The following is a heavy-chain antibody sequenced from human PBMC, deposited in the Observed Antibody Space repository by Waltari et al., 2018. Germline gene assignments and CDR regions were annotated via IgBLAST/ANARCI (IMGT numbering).Heavy chain of an antibody. V-gene: IGHV4-61*02. CDR3: AREAGYGVGDY. CDR1: GGSISSCCYY. CDR2: IYTSGST. D-gene: IGHD5-18*01. Sequence: QVQLQASGPGLVKPSQTLSLPFPVSGGSISSCCYYLHWIRQPAGKGLEWIGRIYTSGSTNDNPALKSRVTISVDTCKKQFAMKLSSVTAADTAVYYCAREAGYGVGDYWGQGTLVTVSS. J-gene: IGHJ4*02.